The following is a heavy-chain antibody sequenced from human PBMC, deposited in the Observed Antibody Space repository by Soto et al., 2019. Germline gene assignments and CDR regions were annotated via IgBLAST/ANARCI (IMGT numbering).Heavy chain of an antibody. CDR3: ASSPRGYCSSTSCRELGNYYGMDV. V-gene: IGHV5-10-1*01. Sequence: GESLKISCKGSGYSFTSYWIGWVRQMPGKGLEWMGRIDPSDSYTNYSPSFQGHVTISADKSISTAYLQWSSLKVSDTAMYYCASSPRGYCSSTSCRELGNYYGMDVWGQGTTVTVSS. CDR1: GYSFTSYW. CDR2: IDPSDSYT. D-gene: IGHD2-2*01. J-gene: IGHJ6*02.